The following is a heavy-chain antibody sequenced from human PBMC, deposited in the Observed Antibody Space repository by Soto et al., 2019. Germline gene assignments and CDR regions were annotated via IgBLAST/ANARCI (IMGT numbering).Heavy chain of an antibody. V-gene: IGHV4-39*01. J-gene: IGHJ4*02. D-gene: IGHD5-18*01. CDR1: GGSISSSSYY. CDR2: IYYSGST. CDR3: ARTIQLWSPGYFDY. Sequence: SETLSLTCTVSGGSISSSSYYWGWIRQPPGKGLEWIGSIYYSGSTYYNPSLKSRVTISVDTSKNQFSLKLSSVTAADTAVYYCARTIQLWSPGYFDYWGQGTLVTVSS.